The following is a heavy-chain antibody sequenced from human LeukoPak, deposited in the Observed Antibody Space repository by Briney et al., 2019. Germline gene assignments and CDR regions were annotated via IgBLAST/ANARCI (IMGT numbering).Heavy chain of an antibody. CDR2: IYTSGIT. CDR1: GGSVSNYY. Sequence: SETLSPTCTVSGGSVSNYYWSWIRQPAGKGLEWIGRIYTSGITDYNPSLNSRVTMSVDTSKNQFSLKLRSVTAADTAVYCCAREGRINYGDYGYFHYYMDVWGKGTTVTISS. D-gene: IGHD4-17*01. J-gene: IGHJ6*03. V-gene: IGHV4-4*07. CDR3: AREGRINYGDYGYFHYYMDV.